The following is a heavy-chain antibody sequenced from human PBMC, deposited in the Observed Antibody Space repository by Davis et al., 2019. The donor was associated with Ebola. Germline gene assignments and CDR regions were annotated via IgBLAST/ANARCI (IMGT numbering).Heavy chain of an antibody. CDR2: ISSSSSYI. D-gene: IGHD3-3*01. CDR1: GFTFSSYS. V-gene: IGHV3-21*01. Sequence: PGGSLRLSCAASGFTFSSYSMNWVRQAPGKGLEWVSSISSSSSYIYYADSVKGRFTISRDNAKNSLYLQMNSLRAEDTAVYYCARGGFLEWLLLDYWGQGTLVTVSS. J-gene: IGHJ4*02. CDR3: ARGGFLEWLLLDY.